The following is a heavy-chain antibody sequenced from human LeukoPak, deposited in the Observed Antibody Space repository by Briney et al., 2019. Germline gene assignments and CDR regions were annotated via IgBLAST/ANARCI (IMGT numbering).Heavy chain of an antibody. V-gene: IGHV3-53*01. CDR2: IYSGGST. J-gene: IGHJ4*02. D-gene: IGHD4-17*01. Sequence: GGSLRLSCAASGFTVSSNYMSWVRQAPGKGLEWVSVIYSGGSTYYADSVKGRFTISGDNSKNTLYLQMNSLRAEDTAVYYCARDDYGDYGGGYWGQGTLVTVSS. CDR1: GFTVSSNY. CDR3: ARDDYGDYGGGY.